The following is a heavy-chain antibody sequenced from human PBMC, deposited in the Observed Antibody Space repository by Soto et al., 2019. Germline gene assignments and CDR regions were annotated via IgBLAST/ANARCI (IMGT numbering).Heavy chain of an antibody. Sequence: PSQTLSLTCAISGDSVSSNSAAWNCIMQSPSRGLEWLGRTYYRSKWYNDYAVSVKSRITINPDTSKNQFSLQLNSVTPEDTAVYYCARSPRLGELSLDFDYWGQGTLVTVSS. J-gene: IGHJ4*02. D-gene: IGHD3-16*02. CDR1: GDSVSSNSAA. CDR3: ARSPRLGELSLDFDY. V-gene: IGHV6-1*01. CDR2: TYYRSKWYN.